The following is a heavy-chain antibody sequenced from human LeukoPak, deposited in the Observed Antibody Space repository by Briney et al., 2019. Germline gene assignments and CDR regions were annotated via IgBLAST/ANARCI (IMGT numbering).Heavy chain of an antibody. D-gene: IGHD4-17*01. V-gene: IGHV3-66*01. CDR3: ARNYGDYQDAFDI. CDR1: GFTVSSNY. J-gene: IGHJ3*02. CDR2: IYSGGST. Sequence: GGSLRLSCAASGFTVSSNYMSWVRQAPGKGLEWVSVIYSGGSTYYADSVKGRFTISRDNSKNTLYLQMNSLRAEDTAVYYCARNYGDYQDAFDIWGQGTMVTVSS.